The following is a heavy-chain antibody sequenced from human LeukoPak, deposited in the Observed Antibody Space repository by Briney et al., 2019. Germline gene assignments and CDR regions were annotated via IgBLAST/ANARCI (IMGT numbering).Heavy chain of an antibody. Sequence: GGSLRLSCAASGFTFSSYGMHWVRQAPGKGLEWVPVIWYDGSNKYYADSVKGRFTISRDNSKNTLYLQMNSLRAEDTAVYYCARDSGSLGSDHWGQGTLVTVSS. J-gene: IGHJ5*02. D-gene: IGHD1-26*01. CDR3: ARDSGSLGSDH. CDR1: GFTFSSYG. CDR2: IWYDGSNK. V-gene: IGHV3-33*01.